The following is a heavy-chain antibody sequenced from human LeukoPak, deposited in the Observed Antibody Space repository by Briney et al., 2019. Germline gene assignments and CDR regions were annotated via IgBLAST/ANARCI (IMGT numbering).Heavy chain of an antibody. CDR3: AGTRRYCSGGSCYNWFDP. V-gene: IGHV4-61*02. CDR1: GGSISSDVYY. CDR2: IYAGGST. D-gene: IGHD2-15*01. Sequence: SETLSLTCSVSGGSISSDVYYWSWIRQPAGKGLEWIGRIYAGGSTTYNSSLKSRVTISIDTAKTQFSLKLTSVTAADTAVYYCAGTRRYCSGGSCYNWFDPWGQGTLVTVSS. J-gene: IGHJ5*02.